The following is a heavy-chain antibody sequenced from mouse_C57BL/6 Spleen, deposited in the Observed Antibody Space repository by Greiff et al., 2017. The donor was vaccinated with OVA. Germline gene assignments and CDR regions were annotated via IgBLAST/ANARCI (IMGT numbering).Heavy chain of an antibody. CDR1: GYTFTSYW. Sequence: QVQLQQPGAELVMPGASVKLSCKASGYTFTSYWMHWVKQRPGQGLEWIGEIDPSDSYTNYNQKFKGKSTLTVDKSSSTAYMQLSSLTSEDSAVYYCARSYSNYEGDCWGQGTTLTVSS. V-gene: IGHV1-69*01. D-gene: IGHD2-5*01. CDR2: IDPSDSYT. CDR3: ARSYSNYEGDC. J-gene: IGHJ2*01.